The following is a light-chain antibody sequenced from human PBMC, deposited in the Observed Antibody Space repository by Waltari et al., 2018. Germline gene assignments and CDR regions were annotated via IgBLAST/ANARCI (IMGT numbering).Light chain of an antibody. V-gene: IGLV7-43*01. CDR1: TGAVTSGSF. CDR3: LLYHSGAQLWV. J-gene: IGLJ3*02. Sequence: QTAVTQEPSLTVSPGGTVTPTCASNTGAVTSGSFPTWFQQKPGQPPRPLIYGTSNKHSWTPARFSGSLLGDKAALTLSAVQPGDEAEYYCLLYHSGAQLWVFGGGTKLTVL. CDR2: GTS.